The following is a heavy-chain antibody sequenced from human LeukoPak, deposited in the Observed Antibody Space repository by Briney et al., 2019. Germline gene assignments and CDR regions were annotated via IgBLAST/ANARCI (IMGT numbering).Heavy chain of an antibody. CDR1: GYTFTGHY. CDR2: INPNSGVT. Sequence: ASMKVSCKTSGYTFTGHYIHWVRQAPGQGLEWMGWINPNSGVTNYVQKFQGRVAVTRDTSIRAAYMELSRLTSDDTAVYYCARGVYCSSTSCYSGLGYYYYYMDVWGKGTTVTVSS. V-gene: IGHV1-2*02. J-gene: IGHJ6*03. D-gene: IGHD2-2*02. CDR3: ARGVYCSSTSCYSGLGYYYYYMDV.